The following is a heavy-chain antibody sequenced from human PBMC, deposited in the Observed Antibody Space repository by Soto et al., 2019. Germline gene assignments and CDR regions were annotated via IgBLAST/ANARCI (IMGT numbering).Heavy chain of an antibody. CDR1: GYTFTSYA. J-gene: IGHJ6*02. CDR2: INAGNGNT. Sequence: ASVKVSCKASGYTFTSYAMHWVRQAPGQRLEWMGWINAGNGNTKYSQKCQGRVTITRDTSASTAYMELSSLRSEDTAVYYCASGRATTQIPGTTYYYGMDVWGQGTTVTVSS. CDR3: ASGRATTQIPGTTYYYGMDV. D-gene: IGHD4-4*01. V-gene: IGHV1-3*01.